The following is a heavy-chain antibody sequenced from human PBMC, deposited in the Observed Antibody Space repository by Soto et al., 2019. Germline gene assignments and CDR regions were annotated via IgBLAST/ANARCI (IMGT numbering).Heavy chain of an antibody. Sequence: QVQLEESGPGLVKPSGTLSLTCAVSGGSISTDNWWSWVRQAPGKGLEWVGEIYQSGSTNYNPSLKSRLTISIDKSKDQFSLDVRSVTAADTAVYYCARGGRWLFDYWGQGTLVTVSS. D-gene: IGHD5-12*01. CDR3: ARGGRWLFDY. J-gene: IGHJ4*02. CDR2: IYQSGST. CDR1: GGSISTDNW. V-gene: IGHV4-4*02.